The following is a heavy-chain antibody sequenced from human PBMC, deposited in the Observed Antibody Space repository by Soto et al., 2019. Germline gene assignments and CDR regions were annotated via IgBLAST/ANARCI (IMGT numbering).Heavy chain of an antibody. CDR1: GGSVSSGTYY. V-gene: IGHV4-61*01. D-gene: IGHD3-3*01. Sequence: PPEPLSLTCTVSGGSVSSGTYYWSCIRLPPARGLEWVGHLHYSWSTTYNPSLKSRVTISVDTSKNQVSLKLSSVTASDTAVYYCARDYRVSEIFGVVINYAMDVWGQGTTVT. CDR2: LHYSWST. CDR3: ARDYRVSEIFGVVINYAMDV. J-gene: IGHJ6*01.